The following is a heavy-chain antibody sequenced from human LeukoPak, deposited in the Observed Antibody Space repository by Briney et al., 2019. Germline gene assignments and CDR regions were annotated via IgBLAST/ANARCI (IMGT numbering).Heavy chain of an antibody. CDR2: IRYDGSNK. J-gene: IGHJ4*02. CDR1: GFTFSSYG. V-gene: IGHV3-30*02. D-gene: IGHD3-9*01. CDR3: AKRRGDILTGKIDY. Sequence: PGGSLSLSCAASGFTFSSYGMHWVRQAPRKGLEWVAFIRYDGSNKYYADSVKGRFTISRDNSKNTLYLQMNSLRAEDTAVYYCAKRRGDILTGKIDYWGQGTLVTVSS.